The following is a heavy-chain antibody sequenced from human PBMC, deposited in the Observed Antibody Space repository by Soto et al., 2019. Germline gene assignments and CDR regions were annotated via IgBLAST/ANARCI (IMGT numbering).Heavy chain of an antibody. CDR2: ISAYNGNT. CDR1: GYTFTSYG. Sequence: ASVKVSCKASGYTFTSYGISWVRQAPGQGLEWMGWISAYNGNTNYAQKLQGRVTMTTDTSTSTAYMELRSLRVEDTAVFYCAKAPVFDYGAYGSCVFQHWGQGTLVTVSS. D-gene: IGHD4-17*01. V-gene: IGHV1-18*01. J-gene: IGHJ1*01. CDR3: AKAPVFDYGAYGSCVFQH.